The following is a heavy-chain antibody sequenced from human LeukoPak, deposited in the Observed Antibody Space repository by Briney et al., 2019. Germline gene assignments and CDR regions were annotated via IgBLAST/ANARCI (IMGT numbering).Heavy chain of an antibody. CDR1: GGSISSYY. J-gene: IGHJ3*02. CDR2: IYYSGST. CDR3: AGLENWGFYAFDI. Sequence: SETLSLTCTVSGGSISSYYWSWIRQPPGKGLEWIGYIYYSGSTNYNPSLKSRVTISVDTSKNQFSLKLSSVTAADTAVYYCAGLENWGFYAFDIWGQGTMVTVSS. V-gene: IGHV4-59*01. D-gene: IGHD7-27*01.